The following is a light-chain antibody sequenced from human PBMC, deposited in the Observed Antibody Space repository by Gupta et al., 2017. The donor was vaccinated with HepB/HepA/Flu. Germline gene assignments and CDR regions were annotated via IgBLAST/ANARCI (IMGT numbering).Light chain of an antibody. CDR2: DNN. V-gene: IGLV1-51*01. CDR1: SSNIGNNY. J-gene: IGLJ3*02. Sequence: QSVLTQPPSVSTVPGQKVTISCSGSSSNIGNNYVSWYQQLPGTAPKLLIYDNNKRPSGIPDRFSGSKSGTSATLGITGLQTGDEADYYCGTWDSSLSAWVFGGGTKLTVL. CDR3: GTWDSSLSAWV.